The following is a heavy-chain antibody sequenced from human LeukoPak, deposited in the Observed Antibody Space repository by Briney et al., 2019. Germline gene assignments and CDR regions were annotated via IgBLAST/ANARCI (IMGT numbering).Heavy chain of an antibody. CDR2: ISGSGGTP. J-gene: IGHJ4*02. D-gene: IGHD3-3*01. V-gene: IGHV3-23*01. CDR3: AKTRGISISGVVPPCDY. Sequence: PGGSLRLSCAASGFTFSTSGMTWVRQAPGKGLDWASIISGSGGTPYYTDSVKGRFTISRDNSKNTLYLQMNSLRAEDTAVYYCAKTRGISISGVVPPCDYWGQGTLVTVSS. CDR1: GFTFSTSG.